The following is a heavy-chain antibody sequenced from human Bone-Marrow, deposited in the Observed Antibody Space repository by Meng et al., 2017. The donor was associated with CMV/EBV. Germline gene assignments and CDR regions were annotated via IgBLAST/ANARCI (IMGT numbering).Heavy chain of an antibody. CDR3: AKDSIVATNRYYSYYGMDV. V-gene: IGHV3-23*01. Sequence: GGSLRLSCAASGFTFSSYWMSWVRQAPGKGLEWVSAISGSGGSTYYADSAKGRFTISRDNSKNTLYLQMNSLRAEDTAVYYCAKDSIVATNRYYSYYGMDVWGQGTTVTVSS. CDR1: GFTFSSYW. CDR2: ISGSGGST. D-gene: IGHD5-12*01. J-gene: IGHJ6*02.